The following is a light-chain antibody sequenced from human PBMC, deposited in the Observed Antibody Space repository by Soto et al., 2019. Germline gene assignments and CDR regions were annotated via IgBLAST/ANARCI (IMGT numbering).Light chain of an antibody. CDR1: QSVSSAY. CDR2: GAS. J-gene: IGKJ1*01. CDR3: QQYGASPQT. V-gene: IGKV3-20*01. Sequence: EIVLTHSPGMLSLSPGDRATLSCRASQSVSSAYLAWYQQKPGQAPRLLMFGASNRATGIPDRFSGRGSGTDFTLTISRLEPEDFAVYYCQQYGASPQTFGQGTKVEIK.